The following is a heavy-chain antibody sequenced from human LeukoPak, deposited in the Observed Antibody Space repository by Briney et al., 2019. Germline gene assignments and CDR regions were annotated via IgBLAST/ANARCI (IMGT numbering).Heavy chain of an antibody. CDR1: GGSISSYY. D-gene: IGHD6-13*01. CDR2: IYTSGST. V-gene: IGHV4-4*07. J-gene: IGHJ5*02. Sequence: SETLSLTCTVSGGSISSYYWSWIRQPAGKGLEWIGRIYTSGSTNYNPSLKSRVTISVDTSKNQFSLKLSSVTAADAAVYYCARASYSSSWARKNWFDPWGQGTLVTVSS. CDR3: ARASYSSSWARKNWFDP.